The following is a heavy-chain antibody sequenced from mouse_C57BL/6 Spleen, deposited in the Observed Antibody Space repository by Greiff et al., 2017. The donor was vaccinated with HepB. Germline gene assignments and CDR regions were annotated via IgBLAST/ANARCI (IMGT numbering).Heavy chain of an antibody. D-gene: IGHD2-4*01. CDR3: AREGDYDYEGDY. V-gene: IGHV1-54*01. J-gene: IGHJ4*01. CDR1: GYAFTNYL. Sequence: VQLQQSGAELVRPGTSVKVSCKASGYAFTNYLIEWVKQRPGQGLEWIGVINPGSGGTNYNEKFKGKATLTADKSSSTAYMQLSSLTSEDSAVYFCAREGDYDYEGDYWGQGTSVTVSS. CDR2: INPGSGGT.